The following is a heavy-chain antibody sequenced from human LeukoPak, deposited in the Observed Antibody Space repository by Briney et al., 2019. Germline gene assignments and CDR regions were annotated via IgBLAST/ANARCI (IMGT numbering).Heavy chain of an antibody. Sequence: GGSLRLSCAASGFTFNKYAMNGVRQAPGKGLEWVSTISVSGGSTYYADSAKGRFTISRDNSKNILYLQMNSLRAEDTAVYYCAKDWKDYGDFHTFDIWGQGTVVTVSS. D-gene: IGHD4-17*01. CDR2: ISVSGGST. V-gene: IGHV3-23*01. J-gene: IGHJ3*02. CDR1: GFTFNKYA. CDR3: AKDWKDYGDFHTFDI.